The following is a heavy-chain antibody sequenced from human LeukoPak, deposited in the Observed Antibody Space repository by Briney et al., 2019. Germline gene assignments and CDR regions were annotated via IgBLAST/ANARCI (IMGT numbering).Heavy chain of an antibody. CDR1: GGSISSGGYS. D-gene: IGHD1-7*01. J-gene: IGHJ6*04. V-gene: IGHV4-30-2*02. CDR2: IYHSGST. CDR3: ASSRGTPYYYYYGMDV. Sequence: PSETLSLTCAVSGGSISSGGYSWSWIRQPPGKGLEWIGYIYHSGSTYYNPSLKSRVTISVDRSKNQFSLKLSSVTAADTAVYYCASSRGTPYYYYYGMDVWGKGTTVTVSS.